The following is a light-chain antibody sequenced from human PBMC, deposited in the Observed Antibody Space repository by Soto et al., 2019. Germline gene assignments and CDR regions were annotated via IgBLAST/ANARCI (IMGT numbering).Light chain of an antibody. CDR2: DTS. J-gene: IGKJ5*01. CDR1: DVFHSSY. V-gene: IGKV3-11*01. Sequence: EIVLTQYPVTLSFSPCDRATLSCSSIDVFHSSYGAWYQQTPGQTPRLLIYDTSNRATGVPASFRGSGSGTDFTLTISSLEPEDCAIYYCQQRQYWPPMTFGQGTRLEIK. CDR3: QQRQYWPPMT.